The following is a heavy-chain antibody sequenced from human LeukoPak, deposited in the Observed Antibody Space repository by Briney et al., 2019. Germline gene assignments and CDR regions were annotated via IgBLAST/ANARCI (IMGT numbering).Heavy chain of an antibody. CDR3: ARDKQWQDWYFDY. CDR2: ISYDGSNK. Sequence: GGSLRLSRAASGFTFSSYAMHWVRQAPGKGLEWVAVISYDGSNKYYADSVRGRFTISRDNSRNTLYLQMNSLRAEDTAVYYCARDKQWQDWYFDYWGQGTLVTVSS. V-gene: IGHV3-30*04. CDR1: GFTFSSYA. D-gene: IGHD6-19*01. J-gene: IGHJ4*02.